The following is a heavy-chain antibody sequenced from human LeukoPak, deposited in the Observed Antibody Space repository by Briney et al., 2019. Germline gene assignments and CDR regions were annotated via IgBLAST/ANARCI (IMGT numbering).Heavy chain of an antibody. J-gene: IGHJ3*02. CDR1: GYTFTSYY. CDR2: INPSGGST. V-gene: IGHV1-46*01. Sequence: ASVKVSCKASGYTFTSYYMHWVRQAPGQGLEWIGIINPSGGSTSYAQKFQGRVTMTRDTSTSTVYMELSSLRSEDTAVYYCAREEDYGDPQEAFDIWGQGTMVTVSS. CDR3: AREEDYGDPQEAFDI. D-gene: IGHD4-17*01.